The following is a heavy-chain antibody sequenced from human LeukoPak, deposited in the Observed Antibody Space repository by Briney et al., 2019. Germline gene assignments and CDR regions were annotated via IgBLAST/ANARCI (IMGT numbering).Heavy chain of an antibody. V-gene: IGHV4-59*01. J-gene: IGHJ6*03. CDR1: GGSISSYY. CDR3: ARSYTSAWVRGFYYLDV. D-gene: IGHD6-19*01. CDR2: IYYSGTT. Sequence: SETLSLTCTVSGGSISSYYWSWIRQPPGKGLEWIGYIYYSGTTNYNPSLKSRVTISADTSKNQFSLKLSSVTAADTAVYYCARSYTSAWVRGFYYLDVWGKGTTITVSS.